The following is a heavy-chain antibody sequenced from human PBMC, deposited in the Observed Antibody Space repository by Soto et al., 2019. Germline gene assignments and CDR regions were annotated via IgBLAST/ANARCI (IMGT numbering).Heavy chain of an antibody. CDR3: AKDPVNDIVVVVAADY. V-gene: IGHV3-23*01. Sequence: GGSLRLSCAASGFTFSSYAMSWVRQAPGKGLEWVSAISGSGGSTYYADSVKGRFTISRDNSXXXXYXXXXSLRAEDTAVYYCAKDPVNDIVVVVAADYWGQGTLVTVSS. J-gene: IGHJ4*02. CDR2: ISGSGGST. CDR1: GFTFSSYA. D-gene: IGHD2-15*01.